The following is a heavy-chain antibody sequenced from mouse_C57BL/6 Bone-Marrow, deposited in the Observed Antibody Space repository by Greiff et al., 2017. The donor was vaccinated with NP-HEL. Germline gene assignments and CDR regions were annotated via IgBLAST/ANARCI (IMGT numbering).Heavy chain of an antibody. J-gene: IGHJ4*01. CDR2: ISSGGSYT. CDR3: ARRSRNYAMDY. D-gene: IGHD1-1*01. V-gene: IGHV5-6*02. Sequence: DVKLVESGGDLVKPGGSLKLSCAASGFTFSSYGMSWVRQTPDKRLEWVATISSGGSYTYYPDSVKGRFTISRDNAKNTLYLQMSRLKSEDTAMYYCARRSRNYAMDYWGQGTSVTVSS. CDR1: GFTFSSYG.